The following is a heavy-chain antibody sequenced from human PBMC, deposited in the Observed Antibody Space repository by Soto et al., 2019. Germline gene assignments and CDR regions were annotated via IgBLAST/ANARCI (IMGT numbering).Heavy chain of an antibody. V-gene: IGHV2-70D*14. CDR1: EFTLSTSGMR. CDR3: ARMIVNDFYYGMDG. J-gene: IGHJ6*02. CDR2: IDWDDDK. Sequence: GPTLVSTTPTLTLTCTFTEFTLSTSGMRVSWIRQTPGEALEWLARIDWDDDKFYSTSLKTRLTISKDTSQNRVVLTMTKMDPADTATHHCARMIVNDFYYGMDGWRQGNTVTVSS. D-gene: IGHD3-3*01.